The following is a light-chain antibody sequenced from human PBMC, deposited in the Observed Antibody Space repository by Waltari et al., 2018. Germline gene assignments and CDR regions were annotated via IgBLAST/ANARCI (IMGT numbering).Light chain of an antibody. Sequence: QSALTQPASVSGSPGQSITISCTGTSSDVGSYNLVSWYQQHPGKAPKLMIYEGSKPPAGVSNRFAGSKSGNTASLTSSGLQAEDEADYYCCSYAGSSTWVFGGGTKLTVL. CDR1: SSDVGSYNL. CDR3: CSYAGSSTWV. V-gene: IGLV2-23*01. J-gene: IGLJ3*02. CDR2: EGS.